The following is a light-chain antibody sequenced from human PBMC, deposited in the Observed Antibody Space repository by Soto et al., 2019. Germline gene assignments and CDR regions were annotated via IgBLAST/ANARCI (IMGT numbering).Light chain of an antibody. CDR3: QQRSNWPPT. Sequence: EIVLTQSPATLSLSPGERPTLSCRASQSVSSYLAWYQQKPGQPPRLLIYDASNRATGIPARFSGSGSGTDFTLTISSLEPEDFAVHYCQQRSNWPPTFGGGTKVEIK. CDR1: QSVSSY. V-gene: IGKV3-11*01. CDR2: DAS. J-gene: IGKJ4*01.